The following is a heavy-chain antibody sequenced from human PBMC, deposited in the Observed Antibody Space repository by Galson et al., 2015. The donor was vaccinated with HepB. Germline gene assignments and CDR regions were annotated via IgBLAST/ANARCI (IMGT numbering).Heavy chain of an antibody. Sequence: SVKVSCKASVYTFTGYYIHCVRQAPGQGLEWMGWINPNSGGTNFEQQFQGRVTMTRDSSISTAYLELSSLRSDDTALYYCATGVRDCTSTSCFWTFDYWGQGTLVTVSS. D-gene: IGHD2-2*01. CDR1: VYTFTGYY. CDR3: ATGVRDCTSTSCFWTFDY. J-gene: IGHJ4*02. CDR2: INPNSGGT. V-gene: IGHV1-2*02.